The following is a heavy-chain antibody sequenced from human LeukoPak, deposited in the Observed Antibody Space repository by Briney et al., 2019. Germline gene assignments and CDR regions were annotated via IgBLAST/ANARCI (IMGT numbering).Heavy chain of an antibody. CDR2: ISGSGGST. D-gene: IGHD3-3*01. J-gene: IGHJ4*02. V-gene: IGHV3-23*01. CDR3: AKVSGFWSGYSDY. CDR1: GFTFSIDA. Sequence: GGSLRLSCAASGFTFSIDAMSWVRQAPGKGPEWVSAISGSGGSTYYADSVKGRFTISRDNSKNTLYLQMNSLRAGDTAVYYCAKVSGFWSGYSDYWGQGTLVTVSS.